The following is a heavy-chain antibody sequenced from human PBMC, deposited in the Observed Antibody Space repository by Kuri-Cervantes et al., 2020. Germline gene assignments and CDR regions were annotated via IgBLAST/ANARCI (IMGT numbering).Heavy chain of an antibody. J-gene: IGHJ4*02. CDR1: GFTFSSYA. Sequence: GGSLRLSCAASGFTFSSYAMHWVRQAPGKGLEWVAVISYDGSDKYYADSVKGRFTISRDDSKSIAYLQMNSLKTEDTAVYYCTISQGDYGDYGGDYWGQGTLVTVSS. CDR2: ISYDGSDK. CDR3: TISQGDYGDYGGDY. V-gene: IGHV3-30-3*01. D-gene: IGHD4-17*01.